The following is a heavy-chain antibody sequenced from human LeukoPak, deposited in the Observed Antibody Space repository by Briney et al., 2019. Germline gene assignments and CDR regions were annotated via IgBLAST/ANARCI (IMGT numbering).Heavy chain of an antibody. D-gene: IGHD3-3*01. Sequence: ASVKVSCKASGYTFTSYDINWVRQATGQGLEWMGWMNPNSGNTGYAQKFQGRVTITRNTSISTAYMELSSLRSEDTAVYYCARDGGSPSHFDYWGQGTLVTVSS. V-gene: IGHV1-8*03. CDR2: MNPNSGNT. J-gene: IGHJ4*02. CDR1: GYTFTSYD. CDR3: ARDGGSPSHFDY.